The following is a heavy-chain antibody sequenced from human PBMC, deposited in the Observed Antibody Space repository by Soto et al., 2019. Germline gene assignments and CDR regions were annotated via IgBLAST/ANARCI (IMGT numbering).Heavy chain of an antibody. Sequence: LSLTCTVSGGSISNDDYYWNWIRQPPGKGLEWVGYISYSGTTYYNPSLESRLTISVDTSKNQFSLKLSSVTAADTAVYYCVRDYNRGDWFGPWGQGTLVTVSS. CDR1: GGSISNDDYY. CDR3: VRDYNRGDWFGP. D-gene: IGHD3-10*01. V-gene: IGHV4-30-4*01. J-gene: IGHJ5*02. CDR2: ISYSGTT.